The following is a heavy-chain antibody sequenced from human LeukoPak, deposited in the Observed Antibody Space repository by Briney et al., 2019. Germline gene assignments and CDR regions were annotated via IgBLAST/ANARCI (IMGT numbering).Heavy chain of an antibody. CDR2: ISTYNYNT. Sequence: ASVKVSCKTSGYTFTSYGVSWVRQAPGQRLEWMGWISTYNYNTNYAQKFRGRVTLTKDTSTSAVYMELRSLRFDDTAVYYCARDADYGGYYYFDYWGQGTLVTVSS. CDR1: GYTFTSYG. V-gene: IGHV1-18*01. J-gene: IGHJ4*02. D-gene: IGHD4-23*01. CDR3: ARDADYGGYYYFDY.